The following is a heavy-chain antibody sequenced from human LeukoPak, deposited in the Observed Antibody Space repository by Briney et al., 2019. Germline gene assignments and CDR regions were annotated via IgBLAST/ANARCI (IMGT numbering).Heavy chain of an antibody. V-gene: IGHV3-30*18. CDR1: GFTFSSYG. D-gene: IGHD3-10*01. CDR2: ISYDGSNK. J-gene: IGHJ3*02. CDR3: ANALLYYYGSGSYFRVDAFDI. Sequence: GRSLRLSCAASGFTFSSYGMHWVRQAPGKGLEWVAVISYDGSNKYYADSVKGRFTISRDSSKSTLYLQMNSLRAEDTAVYYCANALLYYYGSGSYFRVDAFDIWGQGTMVTVSS.